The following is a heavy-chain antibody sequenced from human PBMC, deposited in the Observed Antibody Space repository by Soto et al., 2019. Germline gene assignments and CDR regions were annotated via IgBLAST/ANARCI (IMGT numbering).Heavy chain of an antibody. D-gene: IGHD1-26*01. J-gene: IGHJ6*04. Sequence: EVQLLESGGGLVQPGGSLRLSCAASGFAFSACALNWVRQAPGKGLEWVSAISASGQTTFYVDSLKGRFTISRDNSQNTVYMQINDLTAEDTAVYYCARGGLCDYDRLAVWGVGTTFRVTS. V-gene: IGHV3-23*01. CDR2: ISASGQTT. CDR1: GFAFSACA. CDR3: ARGGLCDYDRLAV.